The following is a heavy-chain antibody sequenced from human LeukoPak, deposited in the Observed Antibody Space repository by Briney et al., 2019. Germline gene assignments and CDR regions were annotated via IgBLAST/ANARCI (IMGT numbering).Heavy chain of an antibody. CDR1: GYTFTSYG. Sequence: ASVKVSCKASGYTFTSYGISWVRQAPGQGLEWMGWISAYNGNTNYAQKLQGRVTMTTDTSTSTAHMELRSLRSDDTAVYYCARDYGMVATDDYWGQGTLVTVSS. V-gene: IGHV1-18*01. D-gene: IGHD5-12*01. CDR2: ISAYNGNT. J-gene: IGHJ4*02. CDR3: ARDYGMVATDDY.